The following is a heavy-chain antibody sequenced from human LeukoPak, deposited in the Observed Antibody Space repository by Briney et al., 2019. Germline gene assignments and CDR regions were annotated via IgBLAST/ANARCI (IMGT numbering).Heavy chain of an antibody. J-gene: IGHJ6*03. CDR2: ISYDGSNK. Sequence: GGSLRLSCAASGFTFSSYGMHWVRQAPGKGLEWVAVISYDGSNKYYADSVKGRFTISRDNSKNTLYLQMNSLRAEDTAVYYCASTYYDFWSGPNSPYMDVWGKGTTVTVSS. CDR3: ASTYYDFWSGPNSPYMDV. D-gene: IGHD3-3*01. CDR1: GFTFSSYG. V-gene: IGHV3-30*03.